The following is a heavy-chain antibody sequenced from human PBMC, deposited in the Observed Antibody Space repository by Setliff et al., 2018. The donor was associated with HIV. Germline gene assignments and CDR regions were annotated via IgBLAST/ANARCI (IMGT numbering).Heavy chain of an antibody. CDR3: ARDSSTHNTLTGYLDS. J-gene: IGHJ4*02. CDR2: VYISGST. D-gene: IGHD3-9*01. CDR1: GDSITGGGYY. Sequence: SETLSLTCTVSGDSITGGGYYWSWIRQPAGKGLEWIGRVYISGSTDYNPSLKSRVTISIETSMNQFSLKLSSVTAADTAVYYCARDSSTHNTLTGYLDSWGQGALVTVSS. V-gene: IGHV4-61*02.